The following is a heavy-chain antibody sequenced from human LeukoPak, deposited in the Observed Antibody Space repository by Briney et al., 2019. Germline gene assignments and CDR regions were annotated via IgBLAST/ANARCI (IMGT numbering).Heavy chain of an antibody. V-gene: IGHV3-7*01. CDR2: INQDGSKK. Sequence: GGSLRLSCTASGFTISTYWMSWVRQAPGKGLEWVANINQDGSKKYYVDSVKGRFTISRDNAKNSLYLQMNSLRAEDTAVYYCARDRKRWLQFFAAFDIWGQGTMVTVSS. CDR1: GFTISTYW. CDR3: ARDRKRWLQFFAAFDI. D-gene: IGHD5-24*01. J-gene: IGHJ3*02.